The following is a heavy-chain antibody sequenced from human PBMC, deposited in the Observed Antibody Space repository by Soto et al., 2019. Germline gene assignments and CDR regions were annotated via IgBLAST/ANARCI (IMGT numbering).Heavy chain of an antibody. CDR1: GFTFSSYA. D-gene: IGHD6-6*01. CDR2: ISGSGGST. Sequence: GGSLRLSCAASGFTFSSYAMSWVRQAPGKGLEWVSAISGSGGSTYYADSVKGRFTISRDNSKNTLYLQMNSLRAEDTAVYYCATDQRRSSPRYKWFDPWGQGTLVTVSS. CDR3: ATDQRRSSPRYKWFDP. V-gene: IGHV3-23*01. J-gene: IGHJ5*02.